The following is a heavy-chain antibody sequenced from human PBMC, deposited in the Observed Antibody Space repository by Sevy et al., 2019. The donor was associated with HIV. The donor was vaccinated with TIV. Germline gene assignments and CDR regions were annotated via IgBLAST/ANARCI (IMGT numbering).Heavy chain of an antibody. CDR1: GFTFSSYS. V-gene: IGHV3-21*01. CDR3: ARDTDSSGYYYGVDYYYYMDV. CDR2: ISSSSSYI. D-gene: IGHD3-22*01. J-gene: IGHJ6*03. Sequence: GGSLRLSCAASGFTFSSYSMNWVRQAPGKGLEWVSSISSSSSYIYYADSVKGRFTISRDNAKNSLYLQMNSLRAEDTAVYYCARDTDSSGYYYGVDYYYYMDVWGKGTTVTVSS.